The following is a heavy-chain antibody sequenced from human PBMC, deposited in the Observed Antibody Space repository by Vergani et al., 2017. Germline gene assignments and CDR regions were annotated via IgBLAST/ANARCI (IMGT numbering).Heavy chain of an antibody. J-gene: IGHJ6*03. CDR2: MNPNSGNT. CDR1: GYTFTSYD. Sequence: QVQLVQSGAEVKKPGASVKVSCKASGYTFTSYDINWVRQATGQGLEWMGWMNPNSGNTGYAQKFQGRVTMTRNTSISTAYMELSSLRSEDTAVYYCARGPKSSGYYQYDYYMDVWGKGTTVTVSS. D-gene: IGHD3-22*01. V-gene: IGHV1-8*01. CDR3: ARGPKSSGYYQYDYYMDV.